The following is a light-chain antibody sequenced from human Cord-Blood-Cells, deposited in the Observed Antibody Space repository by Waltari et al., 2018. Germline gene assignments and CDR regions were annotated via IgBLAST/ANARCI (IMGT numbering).Light chain of an antibody. CDR2: DVS. J-gene: IGLJ3*02. CDR1: SSDVGGYNY. Sequence: QSALTQPRSVSGSPGQSVTISCTGTSSDVGGYNYVSWYQQHPGKAPKRRIYDVSKRPSGGSNRFSGSKSGNTASLTISGLQAEDEADYYCSSYTSSSTGVFGGGTKLTVL. V-gene: IGLV2-11*01. CDR3: SSYTSSSTGV.